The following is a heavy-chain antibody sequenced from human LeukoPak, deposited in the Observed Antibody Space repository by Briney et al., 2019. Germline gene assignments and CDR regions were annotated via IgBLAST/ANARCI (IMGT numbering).Heavy chain of an antibody. CDR3: ARGSEGSSWSEGNWFDP. CDR1: GFTFSNYA. D-gene: IGHD6-13*01. CDR2: ISSGGGST. J-gene: IGHJ5*02. V-gene: IGHV3-23*01. Sequence: PGGSLRLSCVASGFTFSNYAMSWVRQAPGKGLEWVSSISSGGGSTYYSDSVKGRFTISRDNSKNTLYLQMNSLRAEDTAVYYCARGSEGSSWSEGNWFDPWGQGTLVTVSS.